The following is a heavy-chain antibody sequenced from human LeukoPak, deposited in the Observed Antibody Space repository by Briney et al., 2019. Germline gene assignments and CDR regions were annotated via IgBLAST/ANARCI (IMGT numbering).Heavy chain of an antibody. V-gene: IGHV4-34*01. CDR2: INHSGST. Sequence: PSETLSLTCAVYGGSFSGYYWSWIRQPPGKGLEWIGEINHSGSTNYSPSLKSRVTISVDTSKNQFSLKLSSVTAADTAVYYCARRPPWYDSSGYYLAPWGQGTLVTVSS. CDR3: ARRPPWYDSSGYYLAP. CDR1: GGSFSGYY. D-gene: IGHD3-22*01. J-gene: IGHJ5*02.